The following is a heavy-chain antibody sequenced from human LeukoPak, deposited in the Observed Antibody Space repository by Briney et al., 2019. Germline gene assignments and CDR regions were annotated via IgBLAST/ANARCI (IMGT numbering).Heavy chain of an antibody. J-gene: IGHJ4*02. V-gene: IGHV4-34*01. Sequence: PSETLSLTCAVYGGSFSGYYWSWIRQPPGKGLEWIGEINHSGSTNYNPSLKSRVTISVDTSKNQFSLKLSSVTAADTAVYYCARLGDYYDSSGYGNWGQGTLVTVSS. CDR3: ARLGDYYDSSGYGN. D-gene: IGHD3-22*01. CDR2: INHSGST. CDR1: GGSFSGYY.